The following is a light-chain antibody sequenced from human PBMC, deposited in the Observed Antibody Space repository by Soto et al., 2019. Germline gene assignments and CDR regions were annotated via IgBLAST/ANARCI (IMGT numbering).Light chain of an antibody. CDR2: KAS. Sequence: DIQMTQSPSTLSASVGDRVTITCRSSQSISSWLARYQQKPGKAPKLLIYKASSLESGVPSRFLGSGSGTEFTLTISSLQPDDFATYYCQQYNSYSRTFGHGTKVEIK. CDR3: QQYNSYSRT. V-gene: IGKV1-5*03. J-gene: IGKJ1*01. CDR1: QSISSW.